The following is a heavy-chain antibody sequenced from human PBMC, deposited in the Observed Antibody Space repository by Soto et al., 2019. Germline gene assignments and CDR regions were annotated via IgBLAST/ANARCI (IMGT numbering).Heavy chain of an antibody. J-gene: IGHJ3*02. Sequence: PSETLSLTCTVSGGSISSGGYYWSWIRQRPGKGLEWIGYIYYSGSTYYNPSLKSRVTISVDTSKNQFSLKLSSVTAADTAVYYCATNPKVGYCSSTSCEPTDAFDIWGQGTMVTVSS. CDR3: ATNPKVGYCSSTSCEPTDAFDI. CDR1: GGSISSGGYY. D-gene: IGHD2-2*01. V-gene: IGHV4-31*03. CDR2: IYYSGST.